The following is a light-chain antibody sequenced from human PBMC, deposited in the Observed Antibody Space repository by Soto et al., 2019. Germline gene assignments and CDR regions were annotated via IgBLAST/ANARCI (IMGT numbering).Light chain of an antibody. CDR2: EAS. CDR1: QSVSSY. V-gene: IGKV3-11*01. Sequence: EIVLTQSPATLSLSPWERATLSCRASQSVSSYLAWCQQKPGQAPRLLMYEASNRATGIPARFSGGGSGTDFTLTISSLEPEDFAVYYCQQRSDWPWTFGQGTKVDIK. J-gene: IGKJ1*01. CDR3: QQRSDWPWT.